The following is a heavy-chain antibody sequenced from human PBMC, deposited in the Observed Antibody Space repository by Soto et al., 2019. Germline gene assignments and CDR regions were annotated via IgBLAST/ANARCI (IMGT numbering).Heavy chain of an antibody. CDR1: GFTFSTYA. V-gene: IGHV3-23*01. D-gene: IGHD2-2*01. CDR3: VKGQSSSWSQTGGMDV. J-gene: IGHJ6*02. CDR2: IDDSGVST. Sequence: DVQLLESGGGLVQPGGSLRLSCAASGFTFSTYAMSWARQAPGKGLEWVAGIDDSGVSTYYADSVKGRLTISRHNSKNTLYLQMGSLRAEDTAVYYCVKGQSSSWSQTGGMDVWGQGTTVTVSS.